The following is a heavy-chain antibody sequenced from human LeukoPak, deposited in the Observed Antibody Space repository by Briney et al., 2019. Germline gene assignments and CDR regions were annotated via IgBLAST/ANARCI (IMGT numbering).Heavy chain of an antibody. V-gene: IGHV1-69*05. Sequence: GASVKVSCKASGGTFSSYAISWVRQAPGQGLEWMGGIIPIFGTANYAQKLQGRVTMTTDTSTSTAYMELRSLRSDDTAVYYCARVGSIAAAGMDYWGQGTLVTVSS. CDR2: IIPIFGTA. D-gene: IGHD6-13*01. CDR3: ARVGSIAAAGMDY. CDR1: GGTFSSYA. J-gene: IGHJ4*02.